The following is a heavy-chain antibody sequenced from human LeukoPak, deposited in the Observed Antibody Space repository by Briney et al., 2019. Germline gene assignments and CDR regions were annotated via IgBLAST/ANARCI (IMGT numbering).Heavy chain of an antibody. Sequence: GGSLRLSSAASGFTFSSNGMNWVRQAPGKGLEWVSSISSSGGNTYYADSVKGRFTISRDNSKNTLFLQMNNLRVEDTAVYYCAKDRRPGGSYGYFDYCGQGTLVTVSS. CDR2: ISSSGGNT. CDR3: AKDRRPGGSYGYFDY. D-gene: IGHD5-18*01. J-gene: IGHJ4*02. CDR1: GFTFSSNG. V-gene: IGHV3-23*01.